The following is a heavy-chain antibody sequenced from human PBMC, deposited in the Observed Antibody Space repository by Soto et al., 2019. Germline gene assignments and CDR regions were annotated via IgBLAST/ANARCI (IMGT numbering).Heavy chain of an antibody. D-gene: IGHD3-10*01. V-gene: IGHV4-30-4*01. CDR1: GDSIKRDDYY. CDR2: IRYSGTT. Sequence: QVQLQESGPGLVKPSQTLSLTCTVSGDSIKRDDYYWSWIRHPPGKGLEGIGDIRYSGTTYYNPPLKSRVILSLETSKNPFSLNLTSVTAADTALYFCARDGGPLDYGLDLWGQGTTVNVSS. CDR3: ARDGGPLDYGLDL. J-gene: IGHJ6*02.